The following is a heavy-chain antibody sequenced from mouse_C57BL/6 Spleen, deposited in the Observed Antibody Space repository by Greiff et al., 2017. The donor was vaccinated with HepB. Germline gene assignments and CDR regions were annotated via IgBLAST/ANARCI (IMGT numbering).Heavy chain of an antibody. CDR2: IDPSDSYT. D-gene: IGHD2-4*01. CDR3: ARGYYDQGAMDY. Sequence: QVQLQQPGAELVKPGASVKLSCKASGYTFTSYWMQWVKQRPGQGLEWIGEIDPSDSYTNYNQKFKGKATLTVDTSSSTAYMQLSSLTSEDSAVYYCARGYYDQGAMDYWGQGTSVTVYS. V-gene: IGHV1-50*01. CDR1: GYTFTSYW. J-gene: IGHJ4*01.